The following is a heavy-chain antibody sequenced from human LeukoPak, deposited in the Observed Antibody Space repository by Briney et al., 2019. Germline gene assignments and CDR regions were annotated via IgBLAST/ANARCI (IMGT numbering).Heavy chain of an antibody. J-gene: IGHJ6*02. Sequence: SVKVSCKASGGTFSSYAISWVRQAPGQGLEWMGRIIPILGIANYAQKFQGRVTITADKSTSTAYMELSSLRSEDTAVYYCARDRSVVVAATPNSYYYGMDVWGQGTAVTVSS. V-gene: IGHV1-69*04. CDR2: IIPILGIA. D-gene: IGHD2-15*01. CDR1: GGTFSSYA. CDR3: ARDRSVVVAATPNSYYYGMDV.